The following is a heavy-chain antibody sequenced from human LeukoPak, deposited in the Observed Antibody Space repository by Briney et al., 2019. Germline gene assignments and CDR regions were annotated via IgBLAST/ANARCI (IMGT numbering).Heavy chain of an antibody. CDR3: ARDRAFDN. CDR2: IYSAGGT. V-gene: IGHV3-66*01. D-gene: IGHD5-24*01. J-gene: IGHJ4*02. CDR1: GFNVSSTY. Sequence: GGSLRLSCAASGFNVSSTYMTWVRQAPGKGLEWVSVIYSAGGTSYADSVKGRFTVSRDTSKNIIFLQRSSLRVEDTAVYYCARDRAFDNWGQGTLVTVSS.